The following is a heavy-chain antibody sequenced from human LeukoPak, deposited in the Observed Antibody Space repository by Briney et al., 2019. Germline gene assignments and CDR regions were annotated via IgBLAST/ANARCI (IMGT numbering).Heavy chain of an antibody. J-gene: IGHJ5*02. D-gene: IGHD2-2*01. CDR3: ATNQLPQANWFDP. CDR1: GYTFTSYD. Sequence: GASVKVSCKASGYTFTSYDINWVRQATGQGLEWMGWMNPNSGNTGYAQKFQGRVTMTRNTSISTAYMELSSLRSEDTAVYYCATNQLPQANWFDPWGQGTLVTVSS. V-gene: IGHV1-8*01. CDR2: MNPNSGNT.